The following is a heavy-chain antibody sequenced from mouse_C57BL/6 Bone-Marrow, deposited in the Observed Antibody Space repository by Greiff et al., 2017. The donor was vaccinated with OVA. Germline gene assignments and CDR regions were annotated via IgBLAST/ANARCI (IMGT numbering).Heavy chain of an antibody. J-gene: IGHJ2*01. Sequence: VKLMESGPGLVQPSQSLSITCTVSGFSLTSYGVHWVRQSPGKGLEWLGVIWRGGSTDYNAAFMSRLSITKDNSKSQVFFKMNSLQADDTAIYYCAKSNWDPYYFDYWGQGTTLTVSS. CDR1: GFSLTSYG. CDR2: IWRGGST. CDR3: AKSNWDPYYFDY. V-gene: IGHV2-5*01. D-gene: IGHD4-1*01.